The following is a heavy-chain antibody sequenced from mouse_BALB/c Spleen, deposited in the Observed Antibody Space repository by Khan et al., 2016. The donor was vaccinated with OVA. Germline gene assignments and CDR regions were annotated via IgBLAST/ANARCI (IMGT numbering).Heavy chain of an antibody. CDR2: IRNKAKDYTT. V-gene: IGHV7-3*02. J-gene: IGHJ1*01. Sequence: EVELVESGGGLVQPGGSLRLSCATSGFTFTDYYMSWVRQPPGKSLEWLGFIRNKAKDYTTEYSAPVKGRFTISRDNSQSIVYLQMNTLGAEDSATYYCARETVVDVYWYLDVWGAGTMVTVSS. CDR1: GFTFTDYY. CDR3: ARETVVDVYWYLDV. D-gene: IGHD1-1*01.